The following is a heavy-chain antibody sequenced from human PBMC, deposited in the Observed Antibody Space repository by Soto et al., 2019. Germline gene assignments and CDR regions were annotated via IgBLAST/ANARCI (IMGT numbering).Heavy chain of an antibody. V-gene: IGHV4-31*03. CDR2: IQNSGST. D-gene: IGHD5-12*01. CDR3: AMSRRGRLDP. CDR1: GASFTSAVYY. J-gene: IGHJ5*02. Sequence: SETLSLTCIVSGASFTSAVYYWSWIRQLPGKGLEWIGHIQNSGSTIYSPSLKSRVTISVDTSKNQFSLRLNSVTAADTAVYYCAMSRRGRLDPWGQGTLVTVSS.